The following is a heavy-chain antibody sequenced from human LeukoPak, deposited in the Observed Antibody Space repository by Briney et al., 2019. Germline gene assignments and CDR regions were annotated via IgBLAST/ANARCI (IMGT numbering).Heavy chain of an antibody. V-gene: IGHV4-34*01. D-gene: IGHD1-26*01. CDR1: SGSFSNYY. CDR3: ARGALKWELPPIRARKSYYFDY. J-gene: IGHJ4*02. Sequence: TSETLSLTCAVYSGSFSNYYWSWIRQPPGKGLEWIGEINQSGSTNYNPSLKSRVTISVDTSKNHFSLKLSSVSAADTAVYYCARGALKWELPPIRARKSYYFDYWGQGTLVTVSS. CDR2: INQSGST.